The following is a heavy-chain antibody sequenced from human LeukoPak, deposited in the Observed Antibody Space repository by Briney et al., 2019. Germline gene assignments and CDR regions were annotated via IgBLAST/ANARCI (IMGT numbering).Heavy chain of an antibody. V-gene: IGHV3-23*01. J-gene: IGHJ4*02. CDR3: ARDTDTVTTILDY. CDR1: GFTFSSYA. D-gene: IGHD4-17*01. CDR2: ISGSGGST. Sequence: GGSLRLSCAASGFTFSSYALSWVRQAPGKGLEWVSAISGSGGSTYYADSVKGRFTISRDNAKNTLYLQMNSLRAEDTAVYYCARDTDTVTTILDYWGQGTLVTVSS.